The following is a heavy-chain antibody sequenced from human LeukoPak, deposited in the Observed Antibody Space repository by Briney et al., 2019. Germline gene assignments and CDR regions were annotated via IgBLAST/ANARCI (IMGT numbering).Heavy chain of an antibody. V-gene: IGHV3-30-3*01. Sequence: GGSLRLSCAASGFTFSRYAMHWVRQAPGKWLEWVAVISYDGSDKYYADSVKGRFTISRDNSKNTLYLQMNSLRAADTAVYYCARVGQWELLGISVDYWGQGTLVTVSS. CDR2: ISYDGSDK. CDR1: GFTFSRYA. CDR3: ARVGQWELLGISVDY. D-gene: IGHD1-26*01. J-gene: IGHJ4*02.